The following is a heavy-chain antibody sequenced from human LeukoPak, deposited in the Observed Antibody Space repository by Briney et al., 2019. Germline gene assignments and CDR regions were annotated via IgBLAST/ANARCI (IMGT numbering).Heavy chain of an antibody. D-gene: IGHD6-19*01. CDR2: ISGSGGIK. CDR1: GFTFSSYA. Sequence: GGSLRLSCAASGFTFSSYAMRWVRQAPGKGVEWVSGISGSGGIKYYADSVKGRFTISRDNSKNTLYLHMNSLRAEDTAVYYCAKGRGGSGWSSNLYFDLWGRGTLVTVSS. V-gene: IGHV3-23*01. J-gene: IGHJ2*01. CDR3: AKGRGGSGWSSNLYFDL.